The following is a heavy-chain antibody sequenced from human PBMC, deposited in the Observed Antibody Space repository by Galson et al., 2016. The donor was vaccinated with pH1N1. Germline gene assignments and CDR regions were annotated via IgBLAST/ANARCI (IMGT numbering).Heavy chain of an antibody. J-gene: IGHJ3*02. Sequence: QSGAEVKKPGESLKISCKGSGYSFTSYWIGWVRQMPGKGLEWMGIIYPGDSDTRYSPSFQGQVTISADKSISTAYLQWSSLKASDTAMYYCASGGYCSGGSCYSAAFDIWGQGTMVTVFS. CDR2: IYPGDSDT. V-gene: IGHV5-51*03. D-gene: IGHD2-15*01. CDR1: GYSFTSYW. CDR3: ASGGYCSGGSCYSAAFDI.